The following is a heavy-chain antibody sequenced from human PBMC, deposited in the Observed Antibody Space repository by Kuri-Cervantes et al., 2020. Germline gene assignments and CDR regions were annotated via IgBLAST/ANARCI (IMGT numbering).Heavy chain of an antibody. V-gene: IGHV3-74*01. D-gene: IGHD5-18*01. CDR1: GFTFSSYW. Sequence: GGSLRLSCAASGFTFSSYWMHCVRQAPGRGLVWVSRINSDGSSTSYADSVKGRFTISRDNAKNTLYLQMNGLRAEDTAVYYWARGGRGRGYSWFFDYWGQGTLVTVSS. CDR3: ARGGRGRGYSWFFDY. CDR2: INSDGSST. J-gene: IGHJ4*02.